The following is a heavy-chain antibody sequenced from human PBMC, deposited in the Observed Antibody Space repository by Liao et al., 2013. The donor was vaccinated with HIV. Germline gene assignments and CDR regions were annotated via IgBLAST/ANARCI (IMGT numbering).Heavy chain of an antibody. CDR3: AKYLGSDGFDP. V-gene: IGHV4-4*07. D-gene: IGHD3-10*01. CDR1: GGSISTFC. J-gene: IGHJ5*02. CDR2: VCSDGTT. Sequence: QMQLQESGPGLVKPSETLSLTCAVSGGSISTFCSTWIRHPAGKGLEWIGRVCSDGTTNYNPSLKSRLTMSIDTSKNQISLKLSSVTAADTALYYCAKYLGSDGFDPWGQGTLVTVSS.